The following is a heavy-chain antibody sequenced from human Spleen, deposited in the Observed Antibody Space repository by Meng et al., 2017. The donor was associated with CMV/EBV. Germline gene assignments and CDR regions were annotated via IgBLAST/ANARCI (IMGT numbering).Heavy chain of an antibody. Sequence: GESLKISCAASGFTFSDYYMSWIRQAPGKGLEWVSYISSSGSTIYYADSVKGRFTISRDNAKNSLYLQMNSLRAEDTAVYYCARDTGLEWLLYYYYGMDVWGQGTTVTVSS. CDR2: ISSSGSTI. CDR1: GFTFSDYY. V-gene: IGHV3-11*04. CDR3: ARDTGLEWLLYYYYGMDV. D-gene: IGHD3-3*01. J-gene: IGHJ6*02.